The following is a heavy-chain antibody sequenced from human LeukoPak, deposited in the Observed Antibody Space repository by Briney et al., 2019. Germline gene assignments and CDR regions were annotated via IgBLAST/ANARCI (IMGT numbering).Heavy chain of an antibody. CDR1: GYSFTSYW. CDR2: IYPGDSDT. Sequence: GESLKISCKGSGYSFTSYWIGWVRPMPGKGLEWMGIIYPGDSDTRYSPSFQGQVTISADKSISTAYLQWSSLKASDTAMYYCARLAGLYYDSSGYHYFDYWGQGTLVTVSS. J-gene: IGHJ4*02. V-gene: IGHV5-51*01. CDR3: ARLAGLYYDSSGYHYFDY. D-gene: IGHD3-22*01.